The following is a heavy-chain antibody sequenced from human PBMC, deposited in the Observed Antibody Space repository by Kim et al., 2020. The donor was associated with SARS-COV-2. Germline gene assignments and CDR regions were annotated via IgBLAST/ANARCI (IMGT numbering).Heavy chain of an antibody. CDR3: AKESGVTMFRGGTNNWF. V-gene: IGHV3-30*18. J-gene: IGHJ5*01. Sequence: GGSLRLSCAASGFRFSAFGMHWVRQAPGKGLEWLAVISFDGKVTYYADSVMGRISVSRDNSRSTLYLQVNSLRPEDTAVYFCAKESGVTMFRGGTNNWF. CDR1: GFRFSAFG. CDR2: ISFDGKVT. D-gene: IGHD3-10*01.